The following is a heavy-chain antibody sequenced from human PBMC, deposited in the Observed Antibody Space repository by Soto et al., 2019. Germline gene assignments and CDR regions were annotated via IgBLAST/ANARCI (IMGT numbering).Heavy chain of an antibody. Sequence: PSQTLSLTCAISGDSVSSNSAAWNWIRQSPSRGLKWLGRTYNRSKLYNDYAVSVKSRITINPDTSKNQFSLQLNSVTPEDTAVYYCARDEPIGIGGYSSSSSNYYYYGMDVWGQGTTVTVSS. V-gene: IGHV6-1*01. J-gene: IGHJ6*02. CDR1: GDSVSSNSAA. CDR2: TYNRSKLYN. D-gene: IGHD6-6*01. CDR3: ARDEPIGIGGYSSSSSNYYYYGMDV.